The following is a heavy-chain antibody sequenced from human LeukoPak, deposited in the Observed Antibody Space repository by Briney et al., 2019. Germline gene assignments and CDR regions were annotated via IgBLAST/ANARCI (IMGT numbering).Heavy chain of an antibody. CDR3: ARESSPDYGYGSFDY. V-gene: IGHV4-39*07. CDR1: GGSISSGSYY. J-gene: IGHJ4*02. Sequence: SGTLSLTCTVSGGSISSGSYYWGWIRQPPGKGLEWIGSIYYSGSTYYNPSLKSRVTISVDTSKNQFSLKLSSVTAADTAVYYCARESSPDYGYGSFDYWGQGTLVTVSS. D-gene: IGHD3-10*01. CDR2: IYYSGST.